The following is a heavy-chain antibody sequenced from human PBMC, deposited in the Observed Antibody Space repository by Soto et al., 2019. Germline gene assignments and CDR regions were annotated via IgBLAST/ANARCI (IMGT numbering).Heavy chain of an antibody. CDR3: ARALNYYDSSGPRSPYGMDV. D-gene: IGHD3-22*01. CDR2: IIPILGIA. Sequence: SVKVSCKASGGTFSSYTISWVRQAPDQGLEWMGRIIPILGIANYAQKFQGRVTITADKSTSTAYMELSSLRSEDTAVYYCARALNYYDSSGPRSPYGMDVWGQGTTVTVSS. J-gene: IGHJ6*02. CDR1: GGTFSSYT. V-gene: IGHV1-69*02.